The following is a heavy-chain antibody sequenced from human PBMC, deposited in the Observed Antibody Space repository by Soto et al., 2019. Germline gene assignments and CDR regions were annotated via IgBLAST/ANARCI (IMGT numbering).Heavy chain of an antibody. D-gene: IGHD3-10*02. Sequence: QLQLQESGPGLVKPSETLSLTCTVSGGSISSSSYYWGWIRQPPGKGLEWIGSIYYSGSTYYNPSLKSRVTISVDTSKNQFSLKLSSVTAADTAVYYCARRDTSKVMFGENWFDPWGQGTLVTVSS. V-gene: IGHV4-39*01. CDR3: ARRDTSKVMFGENWFDP. CDR1: GGSISSSSYY. CDR2: IYYSGST. J-gene: IGHJ5*02.